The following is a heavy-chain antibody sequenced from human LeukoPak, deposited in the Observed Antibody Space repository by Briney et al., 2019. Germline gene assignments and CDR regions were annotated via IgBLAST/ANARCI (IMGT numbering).Heavy chain of an antibody. CDR2: IFRSSSYI. CDR3: ARAVGATRVIDYYYSYMDV. J-gene: IGHJ6*03. D-gene: IGHD1-26*01. V-gene: IGHV3-21*01. CDR1: GFTFSSYA. Sequence: GGSLLLSCAASGFTFSSYAMSWVRQAPGKGLEWVSFIFRSSSYIYYADSVKGRFTISRDNAKNSLYLQMNSLRAEDTAVYYCARAVGATRVIDYYYSYMDVWGKGTTVTVSS.